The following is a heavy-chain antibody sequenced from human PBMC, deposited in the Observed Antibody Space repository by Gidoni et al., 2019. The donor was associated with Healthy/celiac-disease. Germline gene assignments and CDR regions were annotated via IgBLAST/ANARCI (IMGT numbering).Heavy chain of an antibody. CDR2: ISYDGSNK. CDR1: GLTFSSYA. V-gene: IGHV3-30-3*01. CDR3: ARDAEPDLYIVGGYYFDY. D-gene: IGHD2-21*01. Sequence: QVQLVESGGGVVQPGRSLRLSCAASGLTFSSYAMHWVRQASGKGLEWVAVISYDGSNKYYADSVKRRFTISRDNSKNTLYLQMNSLRAEETAVYYCARDAEPDLYIVGGYYFDYWGQGTLVTVSS. J-gene: IGHJ4*02.